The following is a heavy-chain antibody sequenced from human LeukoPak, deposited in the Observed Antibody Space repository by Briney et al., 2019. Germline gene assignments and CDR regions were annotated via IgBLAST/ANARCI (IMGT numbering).Heavy chain of an antibody. V-gene: IGHV3-23*01. Sequence: GGSLRLSCAASGFTFSSYAMSWVRQAPGKGLEWVSAISGSGGSTYYADSVKGRFTISRDNSKNTLYLQMNSLRAEDTAVYYCAKDYDFWTYYYGMDVWGQGTTVTVSS. CDR2: ISGSGGST. J-gene: IGHJ6*02. CDR1: GFTFSSYA. CDR3: AKDYDFWTYYYGMDV. D-gene: IGHD3-3*01.